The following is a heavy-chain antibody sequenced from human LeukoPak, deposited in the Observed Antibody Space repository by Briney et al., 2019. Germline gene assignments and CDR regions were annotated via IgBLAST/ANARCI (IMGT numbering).Heavy chain of an antibody. J-gene: IGHJ4*02. V-gene: IGHV3-7*01. CDR3: ASGGYSGY. D-gene: IGHD1-26*01. CDR2: IKQDGSEK. Sequence: GGSLRLSCAASGFIFSSSWMSWVRQAPGKGLEWVANIKQDGSEKYYVDSVKGRFTISRDNAKNSLYLQMNSLRAEDTAVYYCASGGYSGYWGQGTLVTVSS. CDR1: GFIFSSSW.